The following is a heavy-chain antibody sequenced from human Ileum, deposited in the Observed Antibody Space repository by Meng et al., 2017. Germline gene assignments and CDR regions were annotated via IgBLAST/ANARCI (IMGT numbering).Heavy chain of an antibody. CDR2: IYSGGST. CDR3: ARTERAAAQGDAFDI. CDR1: GFTVSSNY. V-gene: IGHV3-66*02. D-gene: IGHD6-13*01. J-gene: IGHJ3*02. Sequence: GESLKISCAASGFTVSSNYMSWVRQAPGKGLEWVSVIYSGGSTYYADSVKGRFTISRDNSKNTLYLQMNSLRAEDTAAYYCARTERAAAQGDAFDIWGQGTMVTVSS.